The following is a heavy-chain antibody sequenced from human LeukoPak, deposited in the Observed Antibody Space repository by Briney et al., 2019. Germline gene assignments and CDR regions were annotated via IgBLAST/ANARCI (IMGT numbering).Heavy chain of an antibody. J-gene: IGHJ6*04. CDR2: IYTSGST. D-gene: IGHD3-16*01. Sequence: SETLSLTCTVSGGSISSGSYYWSWIRQPAGKGLEWIGRIYTSGSTNYNPSLKSRVTISVDTSKNQFSLKLSSVTAADTAVYYCARGAYGAWGKGTTVTVSS. CDR3: ARGAYGA. CDR1: GGSISSGSYY. V-gene: IGHV4-61*02.